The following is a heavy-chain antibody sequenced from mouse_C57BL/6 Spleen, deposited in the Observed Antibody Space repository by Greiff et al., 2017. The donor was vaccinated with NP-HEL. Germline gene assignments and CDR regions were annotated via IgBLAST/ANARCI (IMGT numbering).Heavy chain of an antibody. Sequence: QVQLQQPGAELVMPGASVKLSCKASGYTFTSYWMHWVKQRPGQGLEWIGEIDPSDSYTNYNQKFKGKSTLTVDKSSSTAYMQLSSLSSEDSAVYYCARWYCGSRAWFAYWGQGTLVTVSA. CDR2: IDPSDSYT. V-gene: IGHV1-69*01. J-gene: IGHJ3*01. CDR1: GYTFTSYW. CDR3: ARWYCGSRAWFAY. D-gene: IGHD1-1*01.